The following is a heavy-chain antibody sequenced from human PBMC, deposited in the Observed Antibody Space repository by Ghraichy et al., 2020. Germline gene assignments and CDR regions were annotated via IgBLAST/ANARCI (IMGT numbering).Heavy chain of an antibody. J-gene: IGHJ4*01. V-gene: IGHV3-21*01. Sequence: GGVMRISCAASGFTFSSYSMNWVRQAPGKGLEWVSSISSSSSYIYYADSVKGRFTISRDNAKNSLYLQMNSLRAEDTAVYYCATWQFGLHEADIYYFDYWGPLTLVTFSS. CDR1: GFTFSSYS. CDR2: ISSSSSYI. D-gene: IGHD3-10*01. CDR3: ATWQFGLHEADIYYFDY.